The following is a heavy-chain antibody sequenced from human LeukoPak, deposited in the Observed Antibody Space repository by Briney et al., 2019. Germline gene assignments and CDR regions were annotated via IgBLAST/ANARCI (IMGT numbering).Heavy chain of an antibody. D-gene: IGHD3-22*01. CDR2: ISSSSSYI. CDR3: ARRLEDSSGYGTTESNPLDY. J-gene: IGHJ4*02. V-gene: IGHV3-21*01. CDR1: GFTFSSYS. Sequence: PGGSLRLSCAASGFTFSSYSMNWVRQAPGKGLEWVSSISSSSSYIYYADSVKGRFTISRNNAKNSLYLQMNSLRAEDTAVYYCARRLEDSSGYGTTESNPLDYWGQGTLVTVSS.